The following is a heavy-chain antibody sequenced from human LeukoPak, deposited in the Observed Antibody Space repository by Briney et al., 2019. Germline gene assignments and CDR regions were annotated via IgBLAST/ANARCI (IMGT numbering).Heavy chain of an antibody. Sequence: ASVKVSCKVSGYTLTELSMHWVRQAPGKGLEWMGGFDPEDGETIYAQKFQGRVTMTEDTSTDTACMELSSLRSEDTAVYYCATAVLVGASPGVYYFDYWGQGTLVTVSS. V-gene: IGHV1-24*01. CDR2: FDPEDGET. CDR3: ATAVLVGASPGVYYFDY. D-gene: IGHD2-15*01. CDR1: GYTLTELS. J-gene: IGHJ4*02.